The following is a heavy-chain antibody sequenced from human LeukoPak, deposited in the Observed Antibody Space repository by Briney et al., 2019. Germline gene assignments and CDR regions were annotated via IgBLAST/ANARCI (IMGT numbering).Heavy chain of an antibody. Sequence: KTGGSLRLSCAASGFTFSSYAMSWVRQAPGKALEWVSAISGSGGSTYYADSVKGRFTISRDNSKNTLYLQMNSLRAEDTAVYYCAKDGGYSYGYFDYWGQGTLVTVSS. CDR3: AKDGGYSYGYFDY. CDR2: ISGSGGST. CDR1: GFTFSSYA. D-gene: IGHD5-18*01. J-gene: IGHJ4*02. V-gene: IGHV3-23*01.